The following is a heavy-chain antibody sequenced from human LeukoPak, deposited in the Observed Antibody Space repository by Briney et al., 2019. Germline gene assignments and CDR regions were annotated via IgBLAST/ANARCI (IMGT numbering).Heavy chain of an antibody. Sequence: SETLSLTCAVYGGSFSGYYWSWIRQPPGKGLEWIGEINHSGSTNYNPSLKSLVTISVDTSKNQFSLKLSSVTAADTAVYYCARRLAVAGSPFDYWGQGTLVTVSS. CDR1: GGSFSGYY. CDR2: INHSGST. CDR3: ARRLAVAGSPFDY. D-gene: IGHD6-19*01. V-gene: IGHV4-34*01. J-gene: IGHJ4*02.